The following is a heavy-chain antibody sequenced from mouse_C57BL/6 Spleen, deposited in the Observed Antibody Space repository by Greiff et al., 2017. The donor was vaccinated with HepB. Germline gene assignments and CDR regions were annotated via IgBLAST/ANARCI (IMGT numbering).Heavy chain of an antibody. V-gene: IGHV5-4*03. Sequence: EVKLVESGGGLVKPGGSLKLSCAASGFTFSSYAMSWVRQTPEKRLEWVATISDGGSYTYYPDNVKGRFTISRDNAKNNLYLQMSHLKSEDTAMYDCARRGYGSTFDYWGQGTTRTVSS. J-gene: IGHJ2*01. CDR3: ARRGYGSTFDY. D-gene: IGHD1-1*01. CDR2: ISDGGSYT. CDR1: GFTFSSYA.